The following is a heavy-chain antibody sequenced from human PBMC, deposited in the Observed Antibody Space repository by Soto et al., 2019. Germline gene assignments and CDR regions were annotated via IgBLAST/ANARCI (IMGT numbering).Heavy chain of an antibody. CDR3: ARGPSITMVRGVPFDY. CDR1: GRSFSGYY. J-gene: IGHJ4*02. CDR2: INHSGST. D-gene: IGHD3-10*01. Sequence: SETLSLTCALYGRSFSGYYWSWIRQPPGKGLEWIGEINHSGSTNYNPSLKSRVTISVDTSKNQFSLKLSSVTAADTAVYYCARGPSITMVRGVPFDYWGQGTLVTVSS. V-gene: IGHV4-34*01.